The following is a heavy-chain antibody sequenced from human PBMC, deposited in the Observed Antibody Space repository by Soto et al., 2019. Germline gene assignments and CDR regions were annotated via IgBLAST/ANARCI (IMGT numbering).Heavy chain of an antibody. CDR1: GGSISSYY. D-gene: IGHD2-15*01. V-gene: IGHV4-59*08. Sequence: SETLSLTCTVSGGSISSYYWSWIRQPPGKGPEWIGYIYYSGSTTYNPSLKSRVTISVDTSKNQFSLKLSSVTAADTAVYYCARVVAAISVAFDTWGQGTMVTVSS. CDR3: ARVVAAISVAFDT. J-gene: IGHJ3*02. CDR2: IYYSGST.